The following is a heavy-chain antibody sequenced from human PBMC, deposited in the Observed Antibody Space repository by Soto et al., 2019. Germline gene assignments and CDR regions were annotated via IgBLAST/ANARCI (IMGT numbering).Heavy chain of an antibody. Sequence: SETLSLTCTVSGGSISASYGSWIRRPPGKGVEWIAYIYDTGISGYTPSTSYNPSLKSRVTMSVDTSKSQFSLKLTSVTAADTAVYYCARGEDAFFYYGLDVWGQGITVTVSS. CDR1: GGSISASY. CDR2: IYDTGISGYTPST. J-gene: IGHJ6*02. V-gene: IGHV4-59*01. CDR3: ARGEDAFFYYGLDV.